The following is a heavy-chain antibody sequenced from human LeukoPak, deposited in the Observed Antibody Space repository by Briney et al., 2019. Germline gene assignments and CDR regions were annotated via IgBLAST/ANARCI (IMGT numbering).Heavy chain of an antibody. CDR2: ISGSGGST. Sequence: GGPLRLSCAASGFTFSSYAMSWVRPAPGKGLEWVSDISGSGGSTYYADSVKGRFTISRDNSKNTLYLQMNSLRAEDTAVYYCAKADSSRTFDYWGQGTLVTVSS. CDR3: AKADSSRTFDY. CDR1: GFTFSSYA. D-gene: IGHD6-13*01. V-gene: IGHV3-23*01. J-gene: IGHJ4*02.